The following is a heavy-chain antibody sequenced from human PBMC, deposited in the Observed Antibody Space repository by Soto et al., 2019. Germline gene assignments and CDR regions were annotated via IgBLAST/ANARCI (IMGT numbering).Heavy chain of an antibody. CDR2: IIPIFGTA. CDR3: ARDRGSNSNYPKAFDI. J-gene: IGHJ3*02. V-gene: IGHV1-69*13. Sequence: ASVKVSCKASGGTFSSYAISWVRQAPGQGLEWMGGIIPIFGTANYAQKFQGRVTITADESTSTAYMELSSLRSEDTAVYYCARDRGSNSNYPKAFDIWGQGTMVTVSS. D-gene: IGHD4-4*01. CDR1: GGTFSSYA.